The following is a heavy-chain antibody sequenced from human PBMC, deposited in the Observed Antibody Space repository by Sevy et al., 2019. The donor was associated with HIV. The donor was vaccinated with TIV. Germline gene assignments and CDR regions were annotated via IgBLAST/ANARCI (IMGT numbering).Heavy chain of an antibody. V-gene: IGHV3-23*01. CDR1: GFTFRTYA. D-gene: IGHD6-19*01. Sequence: GGSLRLSCAASGFTFRTYAMSWVRQAPGMGLEWVSSISGSTTNTNYADSVKGRFTISRDNSKNTLYLQMNSLKADDTAIYYCAKPPIGWGREGFDQWGQGTLVTVSS. CDR2: ISGSTTNT. CDR3: AKPPIGWGREGFDQ. J-gene: IGHJ4*02.